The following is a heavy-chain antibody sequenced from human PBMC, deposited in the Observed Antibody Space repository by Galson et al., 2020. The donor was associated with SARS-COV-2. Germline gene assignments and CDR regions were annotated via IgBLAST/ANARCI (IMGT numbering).Heavy chain of an antibody. CDR1: GFSLSTSGVG. D-gene: IGHD6-13*01. Sequence: SGPTLVKPTQTLALTCTLSGFSLSTSGVGVGWIRQPPGTALEWLALIYWADDKRYSPSLKSRLTITKDTSKNQVVLTMTNMDPVDTATYYCAHNLVPAVTGFGIAAAGTFDYWGQGTLVTVSS. J-gene: IGHJ4*02. V-gene: IGHV2-5*02. CDR3: AHNLVPAVTGFGIAAAGTFDY. CDR2: IYWADDK.